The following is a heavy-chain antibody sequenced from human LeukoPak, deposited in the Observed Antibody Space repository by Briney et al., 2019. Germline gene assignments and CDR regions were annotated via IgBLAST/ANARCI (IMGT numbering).Heavy chain of an antibody. J-gene: IGHJ4*02. D-gene: IGHD2-2*01. CDR1: GGSFSGYY. CDR3: ARGELLGYCSSTSCANYFDY. CDR2: INHSGST. V-gene: IGHV4-34*01. Sequence: SETLSLTCAVYGGSFSGYYWSWIRQPPGKGLEWIGEINHSGSTNYNPSLKSRVNISIDTSKNQFSLKLSSVTAADTAVYYCARGELLGYCSSTSCANYFDYWGQGTLVTVSS.